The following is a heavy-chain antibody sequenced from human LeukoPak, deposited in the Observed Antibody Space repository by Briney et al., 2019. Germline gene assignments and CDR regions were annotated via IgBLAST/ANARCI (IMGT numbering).Heavy chain of an antibody. CDR3: ARAKSVVAMIVGLDDAFDI. CDR2: INPSGGST. D-gene: IGHD3-22*01. V-gene: IGHV1-46*01. CDR1: GYTFTSYY. Sequence: ASVKVSCKASGYTFTSYYMHWVRQAPGQGLEWMGIINPSGGSTSYAQKFQGRVTMTRDMSTSTVYMELSSLRSEDTAVYYCARAKSVVAMIVGLDDAFDIWGQGTMVTVPS. J-gene: IGHJ3*02.